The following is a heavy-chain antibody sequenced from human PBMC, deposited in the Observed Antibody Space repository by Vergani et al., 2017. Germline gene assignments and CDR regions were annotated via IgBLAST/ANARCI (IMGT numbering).Heavy chain of an antibody. CDR2: IRSKANSYAT. CDR3: TRLGYSSSSRYYYGMDV. V-gene: IGHV3-73*01. D-gene: IGHD6-6*01. Sequence: EVQLVESGGGLVQPGGSLKLSCAASGFTFSGSAMHWVRQASGKRLEWVGRIRSKANSYATAYAASVKGRFTISRDDSKNTAYLQMNSLKTEDTAVYYCTRLGYSSSSRYYYGMDVWGQGTTVTVSS. CDR1: GFTFSGSA. J-gene: IGHJ6*02.